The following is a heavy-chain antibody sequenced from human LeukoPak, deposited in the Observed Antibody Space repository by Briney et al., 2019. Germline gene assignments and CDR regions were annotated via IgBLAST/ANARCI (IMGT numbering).Heavy chain of an antibody. V-gene: IGHV4-34*01. CDR3: ARVAAYSSPWFDP. CDR1: GGSFSGYY. J-gene: IGHJ5*02. CDR2: INHRVST. D-gene: IGHD6-13*01. Sequence: PSETLSLTCAVYGGSFSGYYWSWIRQPPRKRLEWSGEINHRVSTNYNPCLKSRVSISVDTSKNQFSLKLSSVTAADTAVYYCARVAAYSSPWFDPWGREPWSPSPQ.